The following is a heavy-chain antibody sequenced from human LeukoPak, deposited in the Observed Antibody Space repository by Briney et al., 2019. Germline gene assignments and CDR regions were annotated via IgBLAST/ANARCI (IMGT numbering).Heavy chain of an antibody. CDR3: VRAVSVSSYYFDC. CDR1: GFPFRDYY. V-gene: IGHV3-11*05. CDR2: ISSSSSYT. Sequence: KAGGSLTLSCAASGFPFRDYYMSWMRQAPGKGREWISYISSSSSYTNYVDSVKGRSTISRDNAKNSLYLQMNSLRAEDTAVYYCVRAVSVSSYYFDCWGEGTLVTVSS. D-gene: IGHD5/OR15-5a*01. J-gene: IGHJ4*02.